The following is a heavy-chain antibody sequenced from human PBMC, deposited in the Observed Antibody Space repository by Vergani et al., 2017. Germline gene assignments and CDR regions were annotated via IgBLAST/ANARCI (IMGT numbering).Heavy chain of an antibody. J-gene: IGHJ4*02. CDR1: GFTFSSYS. CDR3: ASDAFFYYDYVWGSYRPSGGFDY. CDR2: ISSSSSTI. V-gene: IGHV3-48*04. Sequence: EVQLVESGGGLVQPGGSLRLSCAASGFTFSSYSMNWVRQAPGKGLEWVSYISSSSSTIYYADSVKGRFTISRDNAKNSLYLQMNSLRAEDTAVYYCASDAFFYYDYVWGSYRPSGGFDYWGQGTLVTVSS. D-gene: IGHD3-16*02.